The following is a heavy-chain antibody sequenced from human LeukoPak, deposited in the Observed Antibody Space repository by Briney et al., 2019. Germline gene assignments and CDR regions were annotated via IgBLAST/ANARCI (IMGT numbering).Heavy chain of an antibody. CDR3: ARVFGEHSSGLGY. CDR1: GYTFTSYY. D-gene: IGHD6-19*01. Sequence: ASVKVSCKASGYTFTSYYMHWVRQAPGQGLEWMGIINPSGGSTNYAQKFQGRVTMTRDTSISTAYMELSRLRSDDTAVYYCARVFGEHSSGLGYWGQGTLVTVSS. V-gene: IGHV1-46*01. J-gene: IGHJ4*02. CDR2: INPSGGST.